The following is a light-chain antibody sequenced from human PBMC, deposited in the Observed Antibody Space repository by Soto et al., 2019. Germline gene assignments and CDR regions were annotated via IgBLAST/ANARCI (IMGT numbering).Light chain of an antibody. CDR3: QQHNQWPIT. J-gene: IGKJ5*01. Sequence: EIVMTQSPATLSVSPGETASRSCRASQSAGNFLAWYQQKPGQAPRLLIYYISTRATGIPARFSGSGSGTEFTLTINSLQSEDSAVYYCQQHNQWPITFGQGTRLEIK. V-gene: IGKV3D-15*01. CDR2: YIS. CDR1: QSAGNF.